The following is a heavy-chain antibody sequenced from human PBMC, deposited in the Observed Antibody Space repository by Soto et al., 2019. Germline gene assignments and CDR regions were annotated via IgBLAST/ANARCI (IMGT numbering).Heavy chain of an antibody. Sequence: GGSLRLSCAASGFTFSSYAMSWVSQAPGKGLEWVSAISGSGGSTYYADSVKGRFTISRDNSKNTLYLQMNSLRAEDTAVYYCAKCRSPMALYYYYYGMDVWGQGTTVTVSS. CDR1: GFTFSSYA. CDR2: ISGSGGST. V-gene: IGHV3-23*01. J-gene: IGHJ6*02. CDR3: AKCRSPMALYYYYYGMDV. D-gene: IGHD3-10*01.